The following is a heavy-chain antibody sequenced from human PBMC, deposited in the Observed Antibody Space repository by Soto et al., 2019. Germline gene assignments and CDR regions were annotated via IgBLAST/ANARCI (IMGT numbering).Heavy chain of an antibody. D-gene: IGHD2-2*01. J-gene: IGHJ5*02. CDR2: IWYDGSNK. CDR1: GFTFSSYG. Sequence: GGSLRLSCAASGFTFSSYGMHWVRQAPGKGLEWVAVIWYDGSNKYYADSVKGRFTISRDNSKNTLYLQMNSLRAEDTAVYYCARDKSCSSTSCYASWFDLWGQGTLVTVSS. CDR3: ARDKSCSSTSCYASWFDL. V-gene: IGHV3-33*01.